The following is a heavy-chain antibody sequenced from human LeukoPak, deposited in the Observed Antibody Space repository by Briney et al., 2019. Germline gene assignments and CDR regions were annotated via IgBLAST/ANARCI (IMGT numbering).Heavy chain of an antibody. CDR3: ATPQYYYDSSGYSFDY. CDR1: GGSISSSSYY. Sequence: PSETLSLTCTVSGGSISSSSYYWGWIRQPPGKGLEWIGSIYYSGSTYYNPSLKSRVTISVDTSKNQFSLKLSSVTAADTAVYYCATPQYYYDSSGYSFDYWGQGTLVTVSS. D-gene: IGHD3-22*01. V-gene: IGHV4-39*01. J-gene: IGHJ4*02. CDR2: IYYSGST.